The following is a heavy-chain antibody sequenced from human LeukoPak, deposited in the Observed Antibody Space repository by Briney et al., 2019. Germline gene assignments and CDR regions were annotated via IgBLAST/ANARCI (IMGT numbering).Heavy chain of an antibody. V-gene: IGHV1-46*01. CDR2: INPSGGST. Sequence: ASVKVSCKASGYTFTSYYMHWVRQAPGQGLEWMGIINPSGGSTSYAQKLQGRVTMTRDTSTSTVYMELSSLRSEDTAVYYCARDWGDSSGYSESDYWGQGTLVTVSS. J-gene: IGHJ4*02. CDR1: GYTFTSYY. CDR3: ARDWGDSSGYSESDY. D-gene: IGHD3-22*01.